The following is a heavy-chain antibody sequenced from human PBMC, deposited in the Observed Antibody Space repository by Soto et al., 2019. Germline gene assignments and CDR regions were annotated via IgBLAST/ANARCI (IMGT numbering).Heavy chain of an antibody. CDR1: GFSLSDYW. CDR2: ISVSGRST. V-gene: IGHV3-23*01. D-gene: IGHD2-15*01. CDR3: AKTLALVVVEAAIDH. J-gene: IGHJ4*02. Sequence: GGSLRLSCAASGFSLSDYWMHWVRQVPGKGLLWVSPISVSGRSTYYADSVKGRFTISRDNSKNTLYLQMNSLRAEDSAVYYCAKTLALVVVEAAIDHWGQGTPVTVSS.